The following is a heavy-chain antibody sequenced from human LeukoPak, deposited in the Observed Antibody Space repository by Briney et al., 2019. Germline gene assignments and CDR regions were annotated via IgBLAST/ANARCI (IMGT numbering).Heavy chain of an antibody. CDR3: AKDRGWSLDY. Sequence: GGSLRLSCAASGFTFSSYGMHWVRQAPGKGLEWVAVISYDGSNKYYADSVKGRFTISRDNSKNTLYLQMNSLRAEDTAVYYCAKDRGWSLDYWGQGTLVTVSS. CDR1: GFTFSSYG. J-gene: IGHJ4*02. CDR2: ISYDGSNK. D-gene: IGHD2-15*01. V-gene: IGHV3-30*18.